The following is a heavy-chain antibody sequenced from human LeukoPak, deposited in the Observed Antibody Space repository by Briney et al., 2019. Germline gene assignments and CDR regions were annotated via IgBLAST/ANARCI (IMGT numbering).Heavy chain of an antibody. J-gene: IGHJ3*02. V-gene: IGHV1-2*02. CDR2: INPNSGGT. CDR3: ARDRYDAFDI. CDR1: GYTFIGHY. Sequence: GASVKVSCKTSGYTFIGHYIHWVRQAPGQGLEWMGWINPNSGGTNYAQKFQGRVTMTRDTSISTAYMELSRLRSDDTAVYYCARDRYDAFDIWGQGTMVTVSS.